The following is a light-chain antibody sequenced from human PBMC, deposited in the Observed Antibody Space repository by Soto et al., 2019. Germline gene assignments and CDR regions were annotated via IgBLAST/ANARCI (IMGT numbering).Light chain of an antibody. CDR1: RSDFGTYKL. V-gene: IGLV2-23*01. CDR3: SSNADSTTYV. Sequence: QSVLTQPASVSGSPGQSITISCSVTRSDFGTYKLVSWYQQHPGRPPKLVIYEGTERPSGISNRFSASQSGSTASLTISGLQAGDEADYYCSSNADSTTYVFGTGTKVTLL. CDR2: EGT. J-gene: IGLJ1*01.